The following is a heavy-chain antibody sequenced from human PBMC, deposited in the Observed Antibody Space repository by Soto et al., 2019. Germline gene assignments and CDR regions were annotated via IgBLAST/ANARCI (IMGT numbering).Heavy chain of an antibody. J-gene: IGHJ4*02. D-gene: IGHD4-17*01. V-gene: IGHV1-18*01. CDR3: AIADYGDPDY. Sequence: QVQLVQSGAEVKKPGASVKVSCKASGSTFPSSTVSWVRQAPGQGFEWMGWINAHNGNTKYAQKFQGRLTMTTDTSTGTGYMELRSLRSDDTAIYFCAIADYGDPDYWGQGTLVTVSS. CDR1: GSTFPSST. CDR2: INAHNGNT.